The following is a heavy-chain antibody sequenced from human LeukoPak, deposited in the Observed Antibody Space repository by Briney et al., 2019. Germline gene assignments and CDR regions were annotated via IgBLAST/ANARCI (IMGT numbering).Heavy chain of an antibody. CDR1: GFTFSNAW. J-gene: IGHJ5*02. CDR3: TTDGAYNWNDVAWFDP. CDR2: IKSKTDGGTT. V-gene: IGHV3-15*01. Sequence: GGSLRLSCAASGFTFSNAWMSRVRQAPGKGLEWVGRIKSKTDGGTTDYAAPVKGRFTISRDDSKNTLYLQMNSLKTEDTAVYYCTTDGAYNWNDVAWFDPWGQGTLVTVSS. D-gene: IGHD1-1*01.